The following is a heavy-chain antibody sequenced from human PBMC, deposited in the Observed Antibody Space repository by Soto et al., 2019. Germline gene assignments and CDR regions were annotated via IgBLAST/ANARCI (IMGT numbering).Heavy chain of an antibody. D-gene: IGHD4-17*01. CDR1: GGSIRSYC. CDR3: ARDQGGDYAYYFDY. Sequence: ETLSLTCTVSGGSIRSYCWTWIRQPPGKGLEWIGEIYHSGSTNYNPSLKSRVTISVDKSKNQFSLKLSSVTAADTAVYYCARDQGGDYAYYFDYWGQGTLVTVSS. J-gene: IGHJ4*02. CDR2: IYHSGST. V-gene: IGHV4-59*12.